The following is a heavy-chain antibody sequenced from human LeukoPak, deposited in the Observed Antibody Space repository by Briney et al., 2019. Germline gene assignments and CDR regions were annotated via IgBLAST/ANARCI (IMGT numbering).Heavy chain of an antibody. J-gene: IGHJ6*02. V-gene: IGHV3-11*06. CDR2: ISSSSSYI. D-gene: IGHD1-1*01. CDR1: GFTFSDYY. Sequence: GGSLRLSCAASGFTFSDYYMSWIRQAPGKGLEWVSSISSSSSYIYYADSVKGRFTISRDNAKNSLYLQMNSLRAEDTAVYYCARLARRLERLYYYYYGMDVWGQGTTVTVSS. CDR3: ARLARRLERLYYYYYGMDV.